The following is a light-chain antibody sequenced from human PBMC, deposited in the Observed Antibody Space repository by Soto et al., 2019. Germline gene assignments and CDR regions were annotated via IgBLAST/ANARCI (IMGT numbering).Light chain of an antibody. CDR1: SVHSSYA. Sequence: QLVRTQSPSASASLGASVKLTGTLSSVHSSYAIAWHQQQPETGPRYLMKLNSDGSHNKGDGIPDRFSVSSSGAERYLTIYSLQSEYEADYYCQTWDTCFSVVFGGGTKLTVL. CDR3: QTWDTCFSVV. J-gene: IGLJ2*01. CDR2: LNSDGSH. V-gene: IGLV4-69*01.